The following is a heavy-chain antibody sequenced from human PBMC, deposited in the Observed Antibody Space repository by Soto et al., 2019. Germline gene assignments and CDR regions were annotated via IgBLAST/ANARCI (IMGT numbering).Heavy chain of an antibody. CDR1: GYTLIELS. D-gene: IGHD6-19*01. CDR3: ATLISGWYYFDY. CDR2: FDPEDGET. J-gene: IGHJ4*02. V-gene: IGHV1-24*01. Sequence: ASVKVSCKVSGYTLIELSMHWVRQAPGKGLEWMGGFDPEDGETIYAQKFQGRVTMTEDTSTDTAYMELSSLRSEDTAVYYCATLISGWYYFDYWGQGTLVTVSS.